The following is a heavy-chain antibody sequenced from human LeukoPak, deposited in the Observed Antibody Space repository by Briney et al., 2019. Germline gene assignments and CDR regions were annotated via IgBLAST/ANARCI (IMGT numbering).Heavy chain of an antibody. J-gene: IGHJ1*01. V-gene: IGHV1-2*02. Sequence: ASVKVSCKASGYTFTGYYMHWVRQAPGQGLEWMGWINPNSGGTNYAQKFQGRVTMTRDTSISTAYMELSRLRSDDTAVYYCAREAYCGGDCFSAEYFQHWGQGTLVTVSS. D-gene: IGHD2-21*02. CDR1: GYTFTGYY. CDR3: AREAYCGGDCFSAEYFQH. CDR2: INPNSGGT.